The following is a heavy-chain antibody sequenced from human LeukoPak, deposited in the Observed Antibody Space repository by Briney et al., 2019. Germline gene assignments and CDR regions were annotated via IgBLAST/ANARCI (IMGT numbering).Heavy chain of an antibody. CDR1: GYTFTVYY. J-gene: IGHJ6*02. D-gene: IGHD2-15*01. Sequence: ASVTVSSKASGYTFTVYYMHWVRQAPGQGLEWMGWINPNSGGTNYAQKFQGRGTMTRDTSISTAYMELSRLRSDDTAVYYCARGEGYCSGGSCYPGDYYGMDVWGQGTTVTVSS. CDR2: INPNSGGT. V-gene: IGHV1-2*02. CDR3: ARGEGYCSGGSCYPGDYYGMDV.